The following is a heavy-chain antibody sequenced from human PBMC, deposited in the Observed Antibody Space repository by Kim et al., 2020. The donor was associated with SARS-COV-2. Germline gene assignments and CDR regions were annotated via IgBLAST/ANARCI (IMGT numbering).Heavy chain of an antibody. V-gene: IGHV4-61*01. CDR2: IYYSGST. J-gene: IGHJ5*02. CDR1: GGSVSSGSYY. Sequence: SETLSLTCTVSGGSVSSGSYYWSWIRQPPGKGLEWIGYIYYSGSTNYNPSLKSRVTISVDTSKNQFSLKLSSVTAADTAVYYCAGDLDSSSWYDGGWFDPWGQGTLVTVSS. D-gene: IGHD6-13*01. CDR3: AGDLDSSSWYDGGWFDP.